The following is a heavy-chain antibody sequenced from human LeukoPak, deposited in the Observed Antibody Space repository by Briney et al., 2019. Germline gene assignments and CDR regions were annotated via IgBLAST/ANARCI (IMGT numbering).Heavy chain of an antibody. D-gene: IGHD1-14*01. CDR2: INSDESNT. CDR1: GFTFSSYW. Sequence: GESLRLSCAASGFTFSSYWMHWVRQAPGKGLVWVSRINSDESNTEYADSVKGRFTISRDNAKNTLYLQMNSLRVEDTAVYYCARGGGTGDWFDPWGQGTLVTVSS. V-gene: IGHV3-74*03. CDR3: ARGGGTGDWFDP. J-gene: IGHJ5*02.